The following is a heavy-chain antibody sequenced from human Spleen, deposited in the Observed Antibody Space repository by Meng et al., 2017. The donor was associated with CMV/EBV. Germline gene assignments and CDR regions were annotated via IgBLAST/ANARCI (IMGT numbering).Heavy chain of an antibody. V-gene: IGHV3-15*01. CDR2: IKSKADGETT. J-gene: IGHJ4*02. D-gene: IGHD3-10*01. Sequence: GGSLRLSCAASGFTFSDAWMSWVRQAPGKGLEWVGHIKSKADGETTNYAAPVKGRFTISRDDSKNTLYLQMNSLKTEDTALYYCNTDLGSFWGQGTLVTVSS. CDR1: GFTFSDAW. CDR3: NTDLGSF.